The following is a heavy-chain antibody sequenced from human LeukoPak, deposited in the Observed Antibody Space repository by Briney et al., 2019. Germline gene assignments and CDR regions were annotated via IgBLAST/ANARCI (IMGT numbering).Heavy chain of an antibody. V-gene: IGHV3-30*18. Sequence: GGSLRLSCAVSGFTISSHGMHWVRQAPGKGLEWVAMISYNGNSKYYGDSVKGRFTISRDNSKDTLYLEMDSLRTEDTAVYYCAKDWGSSGWYNYFDPWGQGTLVTVSS. J-gene: IGHJ5*02. CDR2: ISYNGNSK. CDR3: AKDWGSSGWYNYFDP. D-gene: IGHD6-19*01. CDR1: GFTISSHG.